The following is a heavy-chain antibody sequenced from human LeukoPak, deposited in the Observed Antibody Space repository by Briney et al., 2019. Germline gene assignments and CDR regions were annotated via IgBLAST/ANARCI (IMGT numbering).Heavy chain of an antibody. Sequence: PSETLSLTCAVYGRSFSGYYWSWIRQPPGKGLEWIGEINHSGSTNYNPSLKSRVTISVDTSKNQFSLKLSSVTAADTAVYYCARGHKRYYDFWSGYNYFDYWGQGTLVTVSS. D-gene: IGHD3-3*01. CDR3: ARGHKRYYDFWSGYNYFDY. CDR1: GRSFSGYY. CDR2: INHSGST. V-gene: IGHV4-34*01. J-gene: IGHJ4*02.